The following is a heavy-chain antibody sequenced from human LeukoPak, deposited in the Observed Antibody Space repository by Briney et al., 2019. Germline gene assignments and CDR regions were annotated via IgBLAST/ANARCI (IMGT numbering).Heavy chain of an antibody. V-gene: IGHV3-23*01. Sequence: GGSLRLSCAASEFTFSSYAMSWVRQAPGKGLEWVSTIIGNGRRTSYADSVKGRFTISRDNSKNTLYLQMNSLRAEDTAVYYCAKENYGPFDYWGQGTLVTVSS. CDR2: IIGNGRRT. CDR1: EFTFSSYA. CDR3: AKENYGPFDY. D-gene: IGHD4-17*01. J-gene: IGHJ4*02.